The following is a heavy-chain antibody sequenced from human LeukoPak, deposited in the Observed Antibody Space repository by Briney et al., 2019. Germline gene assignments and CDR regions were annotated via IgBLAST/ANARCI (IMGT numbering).Heavy chain of an antibody. CDR2: IYSGGST. J-gene: IGHJ3*02. V-gene: IGHV3-66*01. CDR3: AREVVAATVDAFDI. D-gene: IGHD2-15*01. CDR1: GFTVSSNY. Sequence: QAGGSLRLSCAASGFTVSSNYMSWVRQAPGKGLEWVSVIYSGGSTYYADSVKGRFTISRDNSKNTLYLQMNSLRAEDTAVYYCAREVVAATVDAFDIWGQGTMVTVSS.